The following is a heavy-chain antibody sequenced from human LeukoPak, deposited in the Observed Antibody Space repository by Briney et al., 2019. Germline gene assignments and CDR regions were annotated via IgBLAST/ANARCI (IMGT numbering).Heavy chain of an antibody. D-gene: IGHD6-6*01. CDR3: ARVVQLTPPPSYYYYYYMDV. Sequence: SETLSLTCTVSGGSISSYYWSWIRQPPGKGLEWIGYIYYSGSTNYNPSLKSRVTISLDTSKNQFSLKLSSVTAADTAVYYCARVVQLTPPPSYYYYYYMDVWAKGPRSPSP. CDR1: GGSISSYY. V-gene: IGHV4-59*01. J-gene: IGHJ6*03. CDR2: IYYSGST.